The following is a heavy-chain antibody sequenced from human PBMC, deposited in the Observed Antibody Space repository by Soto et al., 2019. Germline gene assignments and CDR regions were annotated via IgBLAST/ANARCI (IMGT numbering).Heavy chain of an antibody. D-gene: IGHD3-10*01. CDR2: VNPILSMS. J-gene: IGHJ4*02. Sequence: QVQMVQSGAEVKKPGSSVKVSCKASGDTFSFYTINWVRQAPGLGLEWMGRVNPILSMSNYAQKFQGRVTMTADKSTSTAYMELRSLTSEDTAFYYCATSYGSGYRAFDYWGQGALVTVSS. CDR3: ATSYGSGYRAFDY. V-gene: IGHV1-69*02. CDR1: GDTFSFYT.